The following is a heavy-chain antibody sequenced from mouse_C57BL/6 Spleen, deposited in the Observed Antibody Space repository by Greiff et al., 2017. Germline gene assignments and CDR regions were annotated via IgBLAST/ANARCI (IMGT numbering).Heavy chain of an antibody. D-gene: IGHD4-1*01. CDR2: IWSGGST. CDR1: GFSLTSYG. CDR3: ARGPGRGGLYRYFDV. Sequence: QVQLKQSGPGLVQPSQSLSITCTVSGFSLTSYGVHWVRQSPGKGLEWLGVIWSGGSTDYNAAFISRLSISKDNSKSQVFFKMNSLQADDTAIYYCARGPGRGGLYRYFDVWGTGTTVTVSS. V-gene: IGHV2-2*01. J-gene: IGHJ1*03.